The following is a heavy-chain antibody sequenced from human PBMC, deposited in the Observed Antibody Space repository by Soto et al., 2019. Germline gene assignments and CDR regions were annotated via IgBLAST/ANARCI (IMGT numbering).Heavy chain of an antibody. CDR1: GYTFTSYG. CDR3: ARDRGYNWNYGWFDP. J-gene: IGHJ5*02. Sequence: QVQLVQSGAEVKKPGASVKVSCKASGYTFTSYGISWVRQAPGQGLEWMGRISAYNGNTNYAQKLQGRVTMTTDTSTSTAHMERRSLRSDDTAVYYCARDRGYNWNYGWFDPWGQGTLVTVSS. D-gene: IGHD1-7*01. CDR2: ISAYNGNT. V-gene: IGHV1-18*01.